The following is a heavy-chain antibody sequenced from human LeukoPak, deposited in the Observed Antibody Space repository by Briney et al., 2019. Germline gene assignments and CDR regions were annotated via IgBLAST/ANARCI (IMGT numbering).Heavy chain of an antibody. D-gene: IGHD1-26*01. CDR2: INHSGST. CDR1: GGSFSGYY. Sequence: SETLSLTCAVYGGSFSGYYWSWIRQPPGKGLEWIGEINHSGSTNYNPSLKSRVTISVDTSKNQFSLKLSSVTAADTAVYYCARPEATALVDVWGKGTTVTVSS. V-gene: IGHV4-34*01. CDR3: ARPEATALVDV. J-gene: IGHJ6*04.